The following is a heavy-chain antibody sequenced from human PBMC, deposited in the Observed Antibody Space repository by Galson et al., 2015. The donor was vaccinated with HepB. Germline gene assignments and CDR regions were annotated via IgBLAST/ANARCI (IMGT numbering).Heavy chain of an antibody. Sequence: SVKVSCKASGYTFTSYGISWVRRAPGEGLEWMGWINGYNGNTKYAQKFQGRVTMTTDTSTNTAYVELRSLRSNDTAMYYCARDYHDFRSGYGGGPYTWFDYWGQGTLVIVSS. J-gene: IGHJ4*02. CDR1: GYTFTSYG. V-gene: IGHV1-18*04. CDR2: INGYNGNT. CDR3: ARDYHDFRSGYGGGPYTWFDY. D-gene: IGHD3-3*01.